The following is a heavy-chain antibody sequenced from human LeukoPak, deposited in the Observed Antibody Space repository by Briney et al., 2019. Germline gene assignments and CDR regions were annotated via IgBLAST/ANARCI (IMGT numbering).Heavy chain of an antibody. Sequence: PGGSLRLSCAASGFTFSSYAMNWVRQAPGKGLEWVSILVGSGGVTYYADSVKGRFTISRDNSKNTLYLQMNSLRTEDTAVYYCAKDSGSYHSIDYWGQGTLVTVSS. J-gene: IGHJ4*02. V-gene: IGHV3-23*01. D-gene: IGHD1-26*01. CDR1: GFTFSSYA. CDR3: AKDSGSYHSIDY. CDR2: LVGSGGVT.